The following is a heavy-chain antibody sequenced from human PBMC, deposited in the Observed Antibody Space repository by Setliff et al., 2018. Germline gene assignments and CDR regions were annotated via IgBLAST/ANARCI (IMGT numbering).Heavy chain of an antibody. CDR3: ARWRSSSPDDF. CDR2: IKHDGSEK. Sequence: GGSLRLSCVASGFTLSSYWMTWVRQVPRKGLEYVASIKHDGSEKYYVDSVRGRFTISRDNAKNSLYLQMDSLRDEDTAVYYCARWRSSSPDDFWGQGTLVTVSS. J-gene: IGHJ4*02. D-gene: IGHD6-6*01. CDR1: GFTLSSYW. V-gene: IGHV3-7*01.